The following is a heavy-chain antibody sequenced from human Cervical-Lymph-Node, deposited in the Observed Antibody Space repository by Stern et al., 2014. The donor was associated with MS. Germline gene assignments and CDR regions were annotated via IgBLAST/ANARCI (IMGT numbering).Heavy chain of an antibody. CDR3: ARDYEDTSMLFDH. D-gene: IGHD2-8*01. Sequence: VQLVESGGAVVQPGRSLRLSCAASGFTFSSYGMHWVRQAPGKELEWGTVISYDGNHKYYAASVKGRFTISRDNSKNTLHLQMNSVTPDDTAIYYCARDYEDTSMLFDHWGQGTLVTVSS. CDR2: ISYDGNHK. CDR1: GFTFSSYG. V-gene: IGHV3-30*03. J-gene: IGHJ4*02.